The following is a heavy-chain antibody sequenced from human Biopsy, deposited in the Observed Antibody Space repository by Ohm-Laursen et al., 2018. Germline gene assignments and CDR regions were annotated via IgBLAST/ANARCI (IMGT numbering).Heavy chain of an antibody. J-gene: IGHJ4*02. Sequence: SDTLSLTCTVSGASISSYYWSWIRQPPGKGLQWIGYIYYTGNTDYNPSLQSRVTISVDTSKNHFSLRLRSMTPADTAMYYCARMPHFDYWGQGILVTVSS. CDR2: IYYTGNT. D-gene: IGHD2-2*01. CDR1: GASISSYY. V-gene: IGHV4-59*07. CDR3: ARMPHFDY.